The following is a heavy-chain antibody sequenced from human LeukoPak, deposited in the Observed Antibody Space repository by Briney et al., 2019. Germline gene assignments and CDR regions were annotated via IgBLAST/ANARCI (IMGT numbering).Heavy chain of an antibody. CDR3: ARAGLGSYDSSGSSAFDI. V-gene: IGHV4-4*07. J-gene: IGHJ3*02. CDR2: IYTSGST. Sequence: SETLSLTCTVSGGSISSYYWSWIRQPAGKGLEWIGRIYTSGSTNYNPSLKSRVTMSVHTSKNQFSLKLSSVTAADTAVYYCARAGLGSYDSSGSSAFDIWGQGTMVTVSS. D-gene: IGHD3-22*01. CDR1: GGSISSYY.